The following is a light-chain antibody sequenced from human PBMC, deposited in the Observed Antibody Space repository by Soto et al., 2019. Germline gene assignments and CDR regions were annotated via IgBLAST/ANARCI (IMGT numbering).Light chain of an antibody. Sequence: EIVLTQSPGTLPLSPGERATLSCRASQSVSSSYLAWYQQTPGQAPRLLIYGASSRATGIPARFSGSGSGTDFTLTISSLEPKDFAVYYCQQRSNWPPSWTFGQGTKVDIK. CDR1: QSVSSSY. CDR3: QQRSNWPPSWT. J-gene: IGKJ1*01. CDR2: GAS. V-gene: IGKV3D-20*02.